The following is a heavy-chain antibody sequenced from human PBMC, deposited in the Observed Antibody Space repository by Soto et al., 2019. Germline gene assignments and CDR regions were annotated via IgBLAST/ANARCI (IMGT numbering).Heavy chain of an antibody. CDR1: GFTFSSYD. V-gene: IGHV3-23*01. CDR2: ISGSTGST. Sequence: DVQLLESGGGLVQPGGSLRLSCAASGFTFSSYDMSWVRQAPGKGLEWVSTISGSTGSTYYADSVKGRFTISRDSSKSKLYLQMDSLRAEDTALYYCAKEKDDWGQGTLVTVSS. J-gene: IGHJ4*02. CDR3: AKEKDD.